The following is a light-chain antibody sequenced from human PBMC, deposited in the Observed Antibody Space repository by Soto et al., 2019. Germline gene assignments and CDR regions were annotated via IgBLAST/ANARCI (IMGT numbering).Light chain of an antibody. CDR1: QSITNR. CDR2: DAS. V-gene: IGKV1-5*01. J-gene: IGKJ1*01. Sequence: DIQMTQSPSTLSASVGDRVTISCRASQSITNRLAWYQQKPGKAPKVLIYDASNLESGVPSRFSGSGCGTEFILTISSLQPDDFATYWCQHYGGMWAFGQGTKLEIK. CDR3: QHYGGMWA.